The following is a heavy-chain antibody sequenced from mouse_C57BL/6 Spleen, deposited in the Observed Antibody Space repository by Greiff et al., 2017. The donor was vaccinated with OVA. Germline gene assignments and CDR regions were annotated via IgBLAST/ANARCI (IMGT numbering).Heavy chain of an antibody. V-gene: IGHV1-26*01. CDR2: INPNNGGT. Sequence: EVKLQQSGPELVKPGASVKISCKASGYTFTDYYMNWVKQSHGKSLEWIGDINPNNGGTSYNQKFKGKATLTVDKSSSTAYMELRSLTSEDSAVYYCARTYSNYFDYWGQGTTLTVSS. J-gene: IGHJ2*01. CDR3: ARTYSNYFDY. CDR1: GYTFTDYY. D-gene: IGHD2-5*01.